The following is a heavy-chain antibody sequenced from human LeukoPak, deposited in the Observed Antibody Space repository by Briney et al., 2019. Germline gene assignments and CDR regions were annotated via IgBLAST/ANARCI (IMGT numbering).Heavy chain of an antibody. Sequence: SETLSLTCTVSGGSISSYYWSWIRQPAGKGLEWIGRIYTSGSTNYNPSLKSRVTMSVDTSKNQFSLKLSSVTAADTAVYYCARDLRPGYQLLPRDYYYYMDVWGKGATVTVSS. CDR3: ARDLRPGYQLLPRDYYYYMDV. V-gene: IGHV4-4*07. CDR2: IYTSGST. J-gene: IGHJ6*03. D-gene: IGHD2-2*01. CDR1: GGSISSYY.